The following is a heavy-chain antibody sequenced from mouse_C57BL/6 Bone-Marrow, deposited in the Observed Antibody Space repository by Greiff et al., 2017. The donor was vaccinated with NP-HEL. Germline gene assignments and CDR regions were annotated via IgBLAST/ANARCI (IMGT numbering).Heavy chain of an antibody. CDR3: AREEICYGNYERVWFAY. J-gene: IGHJ3*01. D-gene: IGHD2-1*01. CDR2: IDPSDSDT. V-gene: IGHV1-69*01. Sequence: QVQLQQPGAELVMPGASVKLSCKASGYTFTSYWMHWVKQTPGQGLEWIGEIDPSDSDTNYNQKFKGKSTLTVDKSSSTAYMQLSSLTSEDSAVYYSAREEICYGNYERVWFAYWGQGKLVTVSA. CDR1: GYTFTSYW.